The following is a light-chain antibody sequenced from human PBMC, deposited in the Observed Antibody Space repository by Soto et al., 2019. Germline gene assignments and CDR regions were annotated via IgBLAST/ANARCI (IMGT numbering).Light chain of an antibody. J-gene: IGLJ3*02. V-gene: IGLV1-44*01. CDR3: AAWDDSLNGEV. CDR1: TSNIGTNT. CDR2: SDD. Sequence: QPVLTQPPSASGTPGQRVTISCSGSTSNIGTNTVNWYQQLPGTAPKLLIYSDDQRPSGVPDRFSGSKSGTSASLAISGLQPEDEADYHCAAWDDSLNGEVFGAGTKLTVL.